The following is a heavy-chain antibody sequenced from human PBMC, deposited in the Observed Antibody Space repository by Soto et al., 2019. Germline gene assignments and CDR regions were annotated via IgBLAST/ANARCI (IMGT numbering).Heavy chain of an antibody. D-gene: IGHD3-10*01. CDR2: IKQDGSEK. CDR1: GFTLSNYS. CDR3: ELVAYGNRCILDL. Sequence: GGSLRHSCAASGFTLSNYSLSWVRQAPGKGLEWVANIKQDGSEKYYVDSVKGRFTLSRDNAQNSLQLQMNSLRAEDTAIYFCELVAYGNRCILDLWCQGT. V-gene: IGHV3-7*01. J-gene: IGHJ6*02.